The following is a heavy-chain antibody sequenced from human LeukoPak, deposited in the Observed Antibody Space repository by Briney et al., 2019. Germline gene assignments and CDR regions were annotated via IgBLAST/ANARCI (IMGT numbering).Heavy chain of an antibody. J-gene: IGHJ4*02. D-gene: IGHD5-18*01. CDR2: IDPSDSYT. V-gene: IGHV5-10-1*01. CDR3: AGGGGQLWWTY. Sequence: GASLRISCKGSGYSFTSYWISWVRQMPGKGLEWMGRIDPSDSYTNYSPSFQGHVTISADKSISTAYLQWSSLKASDTAMYYCAGGGGQLWWTYWGQGTLVIVSS. CDR1: GYSFTSYW.